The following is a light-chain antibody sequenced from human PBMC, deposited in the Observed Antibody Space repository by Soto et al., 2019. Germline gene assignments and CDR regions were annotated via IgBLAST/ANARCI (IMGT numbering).Light chain of an antibody. CDR3: QQYGSSAWT. J-gene: IGKJ1*01. V-gene: IGKV3-20*01. Sequence: EIVLTQSPGTLSLSPGERATLSCRASQSVRSSYLAWYQQKPGQAPRLLIYGASSRATGIPDRFSGSGSGTDCTLTISRLEPEDFAVYYCQQYGSSAWTFGQGTKVEIK. CDR1: QSVRSSY. CDR2: GAS.